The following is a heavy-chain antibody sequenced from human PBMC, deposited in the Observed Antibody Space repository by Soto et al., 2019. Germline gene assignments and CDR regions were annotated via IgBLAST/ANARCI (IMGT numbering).Heavy chain of an antibody. CDR2: IYWNDDV. Sequence: ESGPTLVNPTQTLTLTCTFSGFSLTTSGVAVGWIRQPPGKALEWLAFIYWNDDVRYSPFFNSRLTITKDPSRTRVVLTMTNMDPVDTATYYCAQSESVWTPYLDYWGQGIPVTV. V-gene: IGHV2-5*01. D-gene: IGHD1-20*01. CDR3: AQSESVWTPYLDY. CDR1: GFSLTTSGVA. J-gene: IGHJ4*02.